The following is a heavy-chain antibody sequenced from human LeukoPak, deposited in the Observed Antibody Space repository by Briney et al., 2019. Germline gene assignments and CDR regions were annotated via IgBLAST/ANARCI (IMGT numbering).Heavy chain of an antibody. D-gene: IGHD4-17*01. J-gene: IGHJ4*02. Sequence: PSVTLSRTCTVSSGSISISSYFWHCIRQPPGQVLARIGIIFYSEGTHYKPYLQSRVTISVDTSTNQFSLKLSSVSAEDTAVYYCARHRSYGRALFDYWGQGTLVTVSS. CDR2: IFYSEGT. CDR1: SGSISISSYF. V-gene: IGHV4-39*01. CDR3: ARHRSYGRALFDY.